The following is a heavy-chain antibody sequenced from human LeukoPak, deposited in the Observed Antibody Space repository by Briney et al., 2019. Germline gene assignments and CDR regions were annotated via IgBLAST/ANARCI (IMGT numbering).Heavy chain of an antibody. D-gene: IGHD5-12*01. J-gene: IGHJ4*02. CDR1: GFTFSSYG. Sequence: GGSLRLSCSASGFTFSSYGMSWVRQAPGKGLEWVSVVSLTGDNMFYADSVKGRFTISRDNSKNTLYLQMNSLRAEDTAVYYCAKDQWIEQMLGSHCDYWGQGTLVTVSS. CDR3: AKDQWIEQMLGSHCDY. CDR2: VSLTGDNM. V-gene: IGHV3-23*01.